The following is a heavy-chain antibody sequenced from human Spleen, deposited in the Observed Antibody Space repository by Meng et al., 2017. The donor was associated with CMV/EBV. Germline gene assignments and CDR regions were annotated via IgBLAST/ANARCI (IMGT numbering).Heavy chain of an antibody. Sequence: GESLKISCAASGFTFDDYAMHWVRQAPGKGLEWVAVISFDGSFKYYADSVKGRFTISRDNSKNTLYLQMNSLRAEDTAMYYCAKYTMDVWGQGTTVTVSS. CDR2: ISFDGSFK. J-gene: IGHJ6*02. CDR3: AKYTMDV. CDR1: GFTFDDYA. V-gene: IGHV3-30-3*02.